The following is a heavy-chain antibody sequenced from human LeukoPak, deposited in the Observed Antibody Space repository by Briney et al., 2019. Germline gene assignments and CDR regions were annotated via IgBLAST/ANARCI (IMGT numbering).Heavy chain of an antibody. CDR1: GYTFTGYY. CDR3: ARSPRHYYDSSGYLYYGMDV. Sequence: GASVKASCKASGYTFTGYYMHWVRQAPGQGLEWMGWINPNSGGTNYAQKFQGWVTMTRDTSISTAYMELSRLRSDDTAVYYCARSPRHYYDSSGYLYYGMDVWGQGTTVTVSS. D-gene: IGHD3-22*01. J-gene: IGHJ6*02. V-gene: IGHV1-2*04. CDR2: INPNSGGT.